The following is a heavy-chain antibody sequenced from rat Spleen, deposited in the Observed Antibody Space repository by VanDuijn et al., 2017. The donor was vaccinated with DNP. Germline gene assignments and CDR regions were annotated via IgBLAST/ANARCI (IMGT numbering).Heavy chain of an antibody. Sequence: EVQLVESGGGLVQPGRSLKLSCAASGFTFSKYGMAWVRQTPTKGLECVASISTVGDNAYYRDSVKGRFTISRDNAKNTQYLQMDSLRSEDTATYYCATHDNNYRYYWYFDFWGPGTMVTVSS. CDR2: ISTVGDNA. CDR1: GFTFSKYG. V-gene: IGHV5S13*01. D-gene: IGHD1-10*01. CDR3: ATHDNNYRYYWYFDF. J-gene: IGHJ1*01.